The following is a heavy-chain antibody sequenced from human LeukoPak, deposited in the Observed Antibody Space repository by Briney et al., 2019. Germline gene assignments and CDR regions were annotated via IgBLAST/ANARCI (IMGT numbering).Heavy chain of an antibody. CDR1: EASFSGYY. J-gene: IGHJ6*03. V-gene: IGHV4-34*01. CDR3: ARVDKTSGLYHYFYMDV. CDR2: MNYSGST. D-gene: IGHD6-19*01. Sequence: TLSLPCAVKEASFSGYYWSWLRHSPGKGLEWVSEMNYSGSTYSNPSLKSRVSISIDTFKIQFSLKVNSINATDTAIYYCARVDKTSGLYHYFYMDVWSKGTTVSVCS.